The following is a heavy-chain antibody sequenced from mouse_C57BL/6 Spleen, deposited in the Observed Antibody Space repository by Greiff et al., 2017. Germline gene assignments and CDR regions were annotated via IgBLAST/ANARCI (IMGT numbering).Heavy chain of an antibody. J-gene: IGHJ4*01. CDR3: ARYYSYDEGAMGY. D-gene: IGHD2-12*01. Sequence: VQLQQPGAELVRPGSSVKLSCKASGYTFTSYWMHWVKQRPIQGLEWIGNINPSDSETHYNQKFKDKATVTVDKSSSTAYMQLSSLTSEDSAVYYCARYYSYDEGAMGYWGQGTSVTVSS. CDR2: INPSDSET. V-gene: IGHV1-52*01. CDR1: GYTFTSYW.